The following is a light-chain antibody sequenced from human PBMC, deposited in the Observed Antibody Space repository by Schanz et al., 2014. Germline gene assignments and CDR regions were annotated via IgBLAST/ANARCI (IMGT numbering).Light chain of an antibody. J-gene: IGKJ2*01. CDR3: QQYNNWPPYT. CDR2: GAS. CDR1: QSLTSN. Sequence: EIVMTQSPATLSVSPGERATLSCRASQSLTSNLAWYQQKPGQAPRLLIYGASNRATGIPDRFSGSGSGTDFTLTISSLQSEDFAVYYCQQYNNWPPYTFGQGTKLEIK. V-gene: IGKV3D-15*01.